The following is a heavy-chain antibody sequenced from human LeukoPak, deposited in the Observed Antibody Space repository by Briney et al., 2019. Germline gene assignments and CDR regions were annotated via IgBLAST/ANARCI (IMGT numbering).Heavy chain of an antibody. J-gene: IGHJ5*02. CDR1: GFTFSEYG. V-gene: IGHV3-30*02. CDR2: MRYDGKNK. Sequence: PGGSLRLSCAASGFTFSEYGFHWVRQAPGKGLEWVTFMRYDGKNKYFADSVKGRFTISRDNSKNTVYLQMDSPRPEDTAMYYCAKERTRVTGGWTWGQGTLVTVSS. D-gene: IGHD2-21*02. CDR3: AKERTRVTGGWT.